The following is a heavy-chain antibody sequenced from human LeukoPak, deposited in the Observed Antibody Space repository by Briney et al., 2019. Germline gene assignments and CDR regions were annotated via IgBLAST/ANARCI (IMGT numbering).Heavy chain of an antibody. V-gene: IGHV3-21*05. Sequence: PGGSLRLSCAASGFTFSSYAMHWIRQAPGKGLEWVSFISNSGDSIYYADSVKGRFITSRDNAKSSLYLQMNSLRAEDTALYYCGRGHWGLDYWGQGTLVTVSS. D-gene: IGHD7-27*01. CDR2: ISNSGDSI. J-gene: IGHJ4*02. CDR1: GFTFSSYA. CDR3: GRGHWGLDY.